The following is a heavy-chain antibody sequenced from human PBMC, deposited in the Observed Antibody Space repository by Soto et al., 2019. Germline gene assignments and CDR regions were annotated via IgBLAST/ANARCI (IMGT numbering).Heavy chain of an antibody. CDR1: GCTFSRYG. J-gene: IGHJ4*02. CDR3: ARDVAAAGIDYFDY. Sequence: QVQLVESGGGVVQPGRSLRLSCAASGCTFSRYGMHWVRQAPGKGLEWVTVIWYDGSDKYYADSVKGRFTVSRDNSMNTLYLQMNSLRAEDTAVYYCARDVAAAGIDYFDYWGQGTLVTVSS. CDR2: IWYDGSDK. V-gene: IGHV3-33*01. D-gene: IGHD6-13*01.